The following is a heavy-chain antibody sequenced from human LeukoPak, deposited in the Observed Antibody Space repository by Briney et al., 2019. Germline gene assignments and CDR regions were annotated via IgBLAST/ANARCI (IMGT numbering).Heavy chain of an antibody. D-gene: IGHD2-8*01. CDR1: GGTISSYY. J-gene: IGHJ3*02. V-gene: IGHV4-59*01. CDR3: AGIVRAFDI. CDR2: IYYSGST. Sequence: SEALSLACSVSGGTISSYYWSWIRKPPGKGLEWIGYIYYSGSTNYNPSLKSRVTISVDTSKNQFSLKLSSVTAADTAVYYCAGIVRAFDIWGQGTMVTVSS.